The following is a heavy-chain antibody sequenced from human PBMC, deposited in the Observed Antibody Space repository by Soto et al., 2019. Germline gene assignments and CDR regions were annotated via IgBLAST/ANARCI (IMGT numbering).Heavy chain of an antibody. CDR1: GFSLNTRAVG. CDR3: AHRHDLGGFDI. D-gene: IGHD2-15*01. J-gene: IGHJ3*02. V-gene: IGHV2-5*01. CDR2: INWNDDK. Sequence: QITLKEAGPTLVKPTQTLTLTCTFSGFSLNTRAVGVGWIRQPPGKALEWLALINWNDDKRYSPSLKDRLTIPKDTSKNHVVLTMTNIDPVDTATYYCAHRHDLGGFDIWGQGTTVTVSS.